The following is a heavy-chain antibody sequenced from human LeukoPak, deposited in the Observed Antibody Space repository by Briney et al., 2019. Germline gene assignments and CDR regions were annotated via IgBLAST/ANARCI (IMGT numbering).Heavy chain of an antibody. CDR1: GFTFSSYT. V-gene: IGHV3-21*01. Sequence: GGSLRLSCAASGFTFSSYTMNWVRQAPGKGLEWVSSISSSSSYIYYADSVKGRLTISRDNAKNSLYLQMKSLRAEDTAVYYCARHPTPRYCSGGSCYTHYGMDVWGQGTTVTVSS. CDR3: ARHPTPRYCSGGSCYTHYGMDV. D-gene: IGHD2-15*01. J-gene: IGHJ6*02. CDR2: ISSSSSYI.